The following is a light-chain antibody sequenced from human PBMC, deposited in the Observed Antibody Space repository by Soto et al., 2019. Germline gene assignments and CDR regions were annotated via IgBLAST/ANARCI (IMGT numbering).Light chain of an antibody. CDR2: AAS. Sequence: AIQMTQSPSSLSASVGDRVTITCRASQGIRNDLGWYQQKPGKAPNLLIYAASSLQSGVPSTFSGSGSGTDFTLTISSLQPEDFATYYCLQVYNYQLTFGGGTEVEIK. V-gene: IGKV1-6*01. J-gene: IGKJ4*01. CDR3: LQVYNYQLT. CDR1: QGIRND.